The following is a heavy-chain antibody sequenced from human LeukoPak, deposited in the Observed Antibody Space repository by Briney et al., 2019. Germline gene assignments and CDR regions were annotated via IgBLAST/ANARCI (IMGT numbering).Heavy chain of an antibody. J-gene: IGHJ6*02. V-gene: IGHV1-69*13. CDR3: ARESDDILTGSAYYYYGMDV. CDR2: IIPIFGTA. CDR1: GGTFSSYA. D-gene: IGHD3-9*01. Sequence: SVKVSCKASGGTFSSYAISWVRQAPGQGLEWMGGIIPIFGTANYAPKFQGRVTITADESTSTAYMELSSLRSEDTAVYYCARESDDILTGSAYYYYGMDVWGQGTTVTVSS.